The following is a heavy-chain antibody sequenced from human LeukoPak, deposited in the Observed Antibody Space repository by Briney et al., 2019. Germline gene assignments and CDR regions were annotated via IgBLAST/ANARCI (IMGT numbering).Heavy chain of an antibody. CDR1: GFTFSNAW. J-gene: IGHJ6*02. CDR3: TTPPGNYYGSGSYPYYYYGMDV. V-gene: IGHV3-15*07. D-gene: IGHD3-10*01. Sequence: GGSLRLSCAASGFTFSNAWMNWVRQAPGKGLEWVGRIKSKTDGGTTDYAATVKARFTISRDDSKNTLYLQMNSLKTEDTAVYYCTTPPGNYYGSGSYPYYYYGMDVWGQGTTVTVSS. CDR2: IKSKTDGGTT.